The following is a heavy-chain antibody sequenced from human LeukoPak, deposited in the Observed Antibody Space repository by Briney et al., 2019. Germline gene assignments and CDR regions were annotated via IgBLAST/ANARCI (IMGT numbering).Heavy chain of an antibody. V-gene: IGHV3-11*01. D-gene: IGHD6-19*01. J-gene: IGHJ3*02. CDR2: ISSSGHST. CDR1: GFTFSEYY. CDR3: AKKSGIAVDPDAFDI. Sequence: GGSLRLSCTASGFTFSEYYMSWIRQAPGKGLEWVSYISSSGHSTHYADSVKGRFTISRDNSKNMLYLQMNSLRAEDTAVYYCAKKSGIAVDPDAFDIWGQGTMVTVSS.